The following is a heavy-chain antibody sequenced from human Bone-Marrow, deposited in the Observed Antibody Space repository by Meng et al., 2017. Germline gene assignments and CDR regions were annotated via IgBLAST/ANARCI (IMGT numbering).Heavy chain of an antibody. CDR1: GYTFTSYA. Sequence: ASVKVSCKASGYTFTSYAMHWVRQAPGQRLEWMGRINAGNGNTKYSQKFQGRVTITRDTSASTAYMELSSLRSEDTAVYYCAREGEIQDYDFWSGLTENYYGMDVWGQGTTVTVSS. D-gene: IGHD3-3*01. J-gene: IGHJ6*02. CDR2: INAGNGNT. CDR3: AREGEIQDYDFWSGLTENYYGMDV. V-gene: IGHV1-3*01.